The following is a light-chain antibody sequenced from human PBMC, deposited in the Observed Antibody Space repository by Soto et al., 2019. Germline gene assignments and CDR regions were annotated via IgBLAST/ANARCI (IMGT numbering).Light chain of an antibody. CDR1: QSITTY. CDR2: DAS. Sequence: DVQMTQTPYSLSASVGDRITITCRASQSITTYLNWYRQKPGKAPNLLIYDASGLESGVPSRFSGSGSGTEFTLTISILQADDFATYCCQQYNSYSQTFGQGTKVDIK. J-gene: IGKJ1*01. CDR3: QQYNSYSQT. V-gene: IGKV1-5*01.